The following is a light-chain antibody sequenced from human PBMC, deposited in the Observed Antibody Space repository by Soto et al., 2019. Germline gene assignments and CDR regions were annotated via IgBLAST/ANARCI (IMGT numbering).Light chain of an antibody. Sequence: DIQMTQSPSTLSASVGDRVTITCRASQNIYIWLAWYQQKPGKAPRVVINKASTLESGVPSRFSGSGLGTEFTLPIDSLQPDDFATYYCQHFNDYYVAFGQGTRVEVK. V-gene: IGKV1-5*03. CDR2: KAS. CDR1: QNIYIW. J-gene: IGKJ1*01. CDR3: QHFNDYYVA.